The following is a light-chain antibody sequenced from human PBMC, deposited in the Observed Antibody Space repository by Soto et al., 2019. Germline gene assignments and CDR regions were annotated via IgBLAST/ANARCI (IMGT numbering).Light chain of an antibody. V-gene: IGLV1-51*01. CDR3: GAWDNGLSVVV. CDR2: DND. Sequence: QSVLTQPPSVSAAPGQKVTISCSGSSSNIGRNYVSWYQHLPGTAPKLLIYDNDKRPSGIPDRFSGSKSGTSATLGITGLQTGDEADYYCGAWDNGLSVVVFGGGTKGTVL. J-gene: IGLJ2*01. CDR1: SSNIGRNY.